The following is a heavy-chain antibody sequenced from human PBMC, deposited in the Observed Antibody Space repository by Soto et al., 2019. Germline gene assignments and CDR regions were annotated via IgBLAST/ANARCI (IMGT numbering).Heavy chain of an antibody. D-gene: IGHD4-4*01. Sequence: EASVKVSCTASGGTFSIYAISWVRQAPGQGLEWMGGIIPIFGTANYAQKFQGRVTITADESTSTAYMELSSLRSEDTAVYYCASPPSSNRYYYGMDVWGQGTTVTVSS. J-gene: IGHJ6*02. CDR3: ASPPSSNRYYYGMDV. CDR1: GGTFSIYA. V-gene: IGHV1-69*13. CDR2: IIPIFGTA.